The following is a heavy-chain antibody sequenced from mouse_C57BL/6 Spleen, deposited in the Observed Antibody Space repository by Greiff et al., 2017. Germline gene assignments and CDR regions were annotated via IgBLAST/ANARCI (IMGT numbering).Heavy chain of an antibody. J-gene: IGHJ2*01. CDR1: GYTFTSYT. V-gene: IGHV1-4*01. D-gene: IGHD1-1*01. CDR2: INPSSGYT. CDR3: ARSGITTVVGY. Sequence: VMLVESGAELARPGASVKMSCKASGYTFTSYTMHWVKQRPGQGLEWIGYINPSSGYTKYNQKFKDKATLTADKSSSTAYMQLSSLTSEDSAVYYCARSGITTVVGYWGQGTTLTVSS.